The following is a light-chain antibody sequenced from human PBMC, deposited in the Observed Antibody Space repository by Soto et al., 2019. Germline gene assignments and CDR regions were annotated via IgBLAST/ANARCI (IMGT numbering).Light chain of an antibody. CDR3: QQYHYWPPIT. V-gene: IGKV3-15*01. Sequence: VRTQTPDTLSVSPGERATLSCRASQSVNTNLAWYQQKPGQAPRLLIYGASNRATGIPARFSGSGSGTEFALTISSLQSEDFAVYYCQQYHYWPPITSCQGTLPEIK. CDR1: QSVNTN. J-gene: IGKJ5*01. CDR2: GAS.